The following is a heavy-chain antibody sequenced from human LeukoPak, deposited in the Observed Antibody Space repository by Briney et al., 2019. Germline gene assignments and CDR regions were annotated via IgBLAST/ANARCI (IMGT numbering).Heavy chain of an antibody. Sequence: GGSLRLSCAASGVTFNSYGMSWVRQAPGKGLEWVSAISGSGGSTYYADSVKGRFTISRDNSKNTLYLQMNSLRDEDTAVYYCATDSRSGGSCFSYWGQGTLVTVSS. CDR1: GVTFNSYG. CDR2: ISGSGGST. D-gene: IGHD2-15*01. CDR3: ATDSRSGGSCFSY. V-gene: IGHV3-23*01. J-gene: IGHJ4*02.